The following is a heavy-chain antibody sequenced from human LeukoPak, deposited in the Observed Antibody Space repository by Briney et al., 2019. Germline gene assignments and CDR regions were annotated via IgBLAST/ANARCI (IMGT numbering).Heavy chain of an antibody. CDR3: VSHPRTTVTTSGDY. V-gene: IGHV3-64D*06. CDR1: GFTFSSYA. J-gene: IGHJ4*02. CDR2: ISGSGGAT. D-gene: IGHD4-17*01. Sequence: GGSLRLSCSASGFTFSSYAMHWVRQAPGKGLEYVSAISGSGGATYYADSVKGRFTISRDNSKNTLYLQMSSLRPEDTAVYYCVSHPRTTVTTSGDYWGQGTLVTVYS.